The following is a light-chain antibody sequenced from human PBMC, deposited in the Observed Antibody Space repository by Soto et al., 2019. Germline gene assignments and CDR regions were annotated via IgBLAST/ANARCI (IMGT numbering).Light chain of an antibody. CDR1: SSDVGAYNL. CDR2: DVY. CDR3: SSYTTSSSYF. J-gene: IGLJ1*01. Sequence: QSVLTQPPSASGTPGQRVSISCTGTSSDVGAYNLVSWYQQHPGRAPKLLIYDVYDRPSGVSNRFSGSKSGNTASLTISGLQAEDEADYYCSSYTTSSSYFFGTGTKLTVL. V-gene: IGLV2-14*01.